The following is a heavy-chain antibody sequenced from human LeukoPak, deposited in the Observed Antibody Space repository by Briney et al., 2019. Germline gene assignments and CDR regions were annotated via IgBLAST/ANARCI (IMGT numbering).Heavy chain of an antibody. CDR3: ASFSVAGRTRGAFDI. CDR2: MKRDGSEI. Sequence: PGESLRLSCSASGFTFSTYWMSWVRQAPGKGLEWVANMKRDGSEIYYVDSVRGRFTISRDNAKNSLYLQMNSLRAEDTAVYYCASFSVAGRTRGAFDIWGQGTMVTVSS. J-gene: IGHJ3*02. CDR1: GFTFSTYW. V-gene: IGHV3-7*01. D-gene: IGHD6-19*01.